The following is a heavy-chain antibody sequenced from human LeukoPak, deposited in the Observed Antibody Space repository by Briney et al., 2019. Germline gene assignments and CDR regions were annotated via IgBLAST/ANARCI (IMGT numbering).Heavy chain of an antibody. CDR1: GFTFSSYS. CDR2: INHSGST. V-gene: IGHV4-34*01. CDR3: ARGIRDYVWGSYRFQH. D-gene: IGHD3-16*02. J-gene: IGHJ1*01. Sequence: PGGSLRLSCAASGFTFSSYSMNWIRQPPGKGLEWIGEINHSGSTNYNPSLKSRVTISVDTSKNQFSLKLSSVTAADTAVYYCARGIRDYVWGSYRFQHWGQGTLVTVSS.